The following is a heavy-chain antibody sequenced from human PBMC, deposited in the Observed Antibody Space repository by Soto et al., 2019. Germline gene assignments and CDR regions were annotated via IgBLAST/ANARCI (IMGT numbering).Heavy chain of an antibody. CDR2: IYYSGST. CDR3: ASRYYDSSGYIGVNWFDP. CDR1: GGSISSGGYY. Sequence: SETLSLTCTVSGGSISSGGYYWSWIRQHPGKGLEWIGYIYYSGSTYYNPSLKSRVTISVDTSRNQFSLKLSSVTAADTAVYYCASRYYDSSGYIGVNWFDPWGQGTLVTVSS. D-gene: IGHD3-22*01. V-gene: IGHV4-31*03. J-gene: IGHJ5*02.